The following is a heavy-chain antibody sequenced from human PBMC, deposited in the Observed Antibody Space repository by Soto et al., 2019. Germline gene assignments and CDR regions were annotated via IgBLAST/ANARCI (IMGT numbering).Heavy chain of an antibody. CDR2: ISGSGGST. V-gene: IGHV3-23*01. CDR1: VFTCSSYA. Sequence: HPGWSLRLSCSASVFTCSSYAMSWFRQAPGKGLEWVSAISGSGGSTYYADSVKGRFTISRDNSKNTLYLQMNSLRAEDTAVYYCAKDLPRPPRQLDYWGQGTLVTVSS. CDR3: AKDLPRPPRQLDY. J-gene: IGHJ4*02.